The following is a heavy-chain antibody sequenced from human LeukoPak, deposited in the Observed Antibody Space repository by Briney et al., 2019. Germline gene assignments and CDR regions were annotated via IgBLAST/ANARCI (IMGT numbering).Heavy chain of an antibody. J-gene: IGHJ3*01. CDR3: ARDLGYCSGGNCGAFDL. V-gene: IGHV3-21*01. Sequence: GGSLRLSCAASGFTFSSSWMHWVRQAPGTGLEWVSTINSDSHYIYYADSAKGRFTISRDNAKNSLYLQMNSLRAEDTAVYYCARDLGYCSGGNCGAFDLWGQGTMVTVSS. D-gene: IGHD2-15*01. CDR2: INSDSHYI. CDR1: GFTFSSSW.